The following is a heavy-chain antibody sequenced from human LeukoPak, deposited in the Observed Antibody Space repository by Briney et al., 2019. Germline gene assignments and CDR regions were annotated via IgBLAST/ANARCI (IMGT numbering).Heavy chain of an antibody. CDR2: IYYSGTT. Sequence: SSETLSLTCTVSGGSIGSYYWSWIRQPPGKGPEWIGYIYYSGTTNYNPSLKSRVTISVDTSKNQFSLKLSSVTAADTAVYYCARGVYIAAAQYGYWGQGTLVTVSS. D-gene: IGHD6-13*01. CDR3: ARGVYIAAAQYGY. V-gene: IGHV4-59*01. CDR1: GGSIGSYY. J-gene: IGHJ4*02.